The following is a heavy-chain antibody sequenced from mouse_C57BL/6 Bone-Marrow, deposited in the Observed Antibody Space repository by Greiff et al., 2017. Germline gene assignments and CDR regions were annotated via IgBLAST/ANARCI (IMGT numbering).Heavy chain of an antibody. CDR1: GYTFTGYW. CDR2: ILPGSGST. V-gene: IGHV1-9*01. Sequence: VKLQQSGAELMKPGASVKLSCKATGYTFTGYWIEWVKQRPGHGLEWIGEILPGSGSTNYNEKFKGKATFTADTSSNTAYMQLSSLTTEDSAIYYCAREVITTVVAPYWYFDVWGTGTTVTVSS. CDR3: AREVITTVVAPYWYFDV. D-gene: IGHD1-1*01. J-gene: IGHJ1*03.